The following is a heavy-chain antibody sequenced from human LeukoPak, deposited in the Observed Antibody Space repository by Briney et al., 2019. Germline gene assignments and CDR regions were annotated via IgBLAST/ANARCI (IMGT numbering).Heavy chain of an antibody. Sequence: GGSLRLSCAASGITLSHYGMHWVRQAPGRGLEWVAAISSGGIGEFYADSVKGRFIVSRDDSRNTLSLQMNSLRAEDTAVYYCARVIQSIAAAGSLDYWGQGTLVTVSS. V-gene: IGHV3-30*03. CDR2: ISSGGIGE. CDR1: GITLSHYG. CDR3: ARVIQSIAAAGSLDY. J-gene: IGHJ4*02. D-gene: IGHD6-13*01.